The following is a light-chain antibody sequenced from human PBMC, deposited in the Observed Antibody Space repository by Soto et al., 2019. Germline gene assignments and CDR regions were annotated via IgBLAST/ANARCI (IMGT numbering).Light chain of an antibody. CDR1: QGIRNY. CDR3: QEYDTAPLT. J-gene: IGKJ4*01. V-gene: IGKV1-27*01. Sequence: IQMTQSPSSLSASVGDRVTITCRASQGIRNYLAWYQQKPGKVPKLLMYHASTLQSGVPSRFSGSGSGTEFTLTISSLQPEDVATYYCQEYDTAPLTFGGGTKVEIK. CDR2: HAS.